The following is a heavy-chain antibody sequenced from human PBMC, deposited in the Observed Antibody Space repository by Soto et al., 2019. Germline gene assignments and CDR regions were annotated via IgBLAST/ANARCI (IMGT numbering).Heavy chain of an antibody. J-gene: IGHJ5*02. D-gene: IGHD3-16*01. V-gene: IGHV4-39*01. CDR1: GGSISSSSYY. CDR3: ARHLRAQGWFDP. CDR2: IYYSGST. Sequence: QLQLQESGPGLVKPSETLSLTCTVSGGSISSSSYYWGWIRQPPGKGLEWIGSIYYSGSTYYNPSLKSRVTISVDTSKNQFSLKLSSVTAADTAVYYCARHLRAQGWFDPWGQGTLVTVSS.